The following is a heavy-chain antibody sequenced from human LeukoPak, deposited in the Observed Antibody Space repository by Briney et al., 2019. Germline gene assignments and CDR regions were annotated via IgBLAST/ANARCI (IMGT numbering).Heavy chain of an antibody. D-gene: IGHD1-1*01. CDR1: GFIFSNYW. J-gene: IGHJ4*02. V-gene: IGHV3-74*01. Sequence: GGSLRLSCAASGFIFSNYWMHWVRHAPGKGLVWVSRINSDGSSIIYADSVKGRFTISRDNAKNTLYLQMNSLRAEDTAVYYCTSLEGLDYWGQGTLVTVSS. CDR3: TSLEGLDY. CDR2: INSDGSSI.